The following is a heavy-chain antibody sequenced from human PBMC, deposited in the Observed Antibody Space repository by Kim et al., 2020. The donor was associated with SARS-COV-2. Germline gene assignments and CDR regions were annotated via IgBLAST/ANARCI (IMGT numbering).Heavy chain of an antibody. CDR1: GGSISSGGYY. J-gene: IGHJ6*02. D-gene: IGHD5-18*01. Sequence: SETLSLTCTVSGGSISSGGYYWSWIRQHPGKGLEWIGYIYYSGSTYYNPSLKSRVTISVDTSKNQFSLKLSSVTAADTAVYYCARDPIRGGYSYGSSDYYYYGMDVWGQGTTVTVSS. CDR3: ARDPIRGGYSYGSSDYYYYGMDV. V-gene: IGHV4-31*03. CDR2: IYYSGST.